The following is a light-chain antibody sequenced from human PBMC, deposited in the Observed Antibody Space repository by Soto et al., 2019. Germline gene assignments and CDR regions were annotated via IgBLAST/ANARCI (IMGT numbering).Light chain of an antibody. Sequence: QSALTQPASVSGSPGQSITISCTGTSSDVGGYNYVSWYQQHPGIAPKLLIYGVTNRPSGVSTRFSGSKSGNTASLTISGLQAEDEADSYTSASTLLYLFGTGTKLTVL. V-gene: IGLV2-14*01. CDR3: SASTLLYL. J-gene: IGLJ1*01. CDR2: GVT. CDR1: SSDVGGYNY.